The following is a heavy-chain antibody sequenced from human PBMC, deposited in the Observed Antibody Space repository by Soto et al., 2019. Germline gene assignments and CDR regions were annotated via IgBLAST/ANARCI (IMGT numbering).Heavy chain of an antibody. CDR3: ATSGSSDAFDI. J-gene: IGHJ3*02. Sequence: PEGSLRLSCAASGFTFSSYSMNCVRQAPGKGLEWVSSISSSSSYIYYADSVKGRFTISRDNTKNSLYLQMNSLRAEDTAVYDCATSGSSDAFDIWGQGTMVTV. D-gene: IGHD1-26*01. V-gene: IGHV3-21*01. CDR1: GFTFSSYS. CDR2: ISSSSSYI.